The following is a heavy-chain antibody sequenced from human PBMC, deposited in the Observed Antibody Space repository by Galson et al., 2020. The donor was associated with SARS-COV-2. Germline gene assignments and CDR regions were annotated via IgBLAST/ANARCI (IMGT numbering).Heavy chain of an antibody. CDR2: ISSSSSYI. CDR3: ARDTPYQWLVPHDAFDI. CDR1: GFTSSSYS. D-gene: IGHD6-19*01. Sequence: GGSLRLSCAASGFTSSSYSMNWVRQAPGKGLEWVSSISSSSSYIYYADSVKGRFTISRDNAKNSLYLQMNSLRAEDTAVYYCARDTPYQWLVPHDAFDIWGQGTMVTVSS. V-gene: IGHV3-21*01. J-gene: IGHJ3*02.